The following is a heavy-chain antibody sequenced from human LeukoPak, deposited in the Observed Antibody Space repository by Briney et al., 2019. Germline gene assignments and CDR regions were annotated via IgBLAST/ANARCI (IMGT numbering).Heavy chain of an antibody. J-gene: IGHJ4*02. CDR3: ASVAVAGTFRELDY. CDR1: GGTFSSYA. CDR2: IIPIFGTA. V-gene: IGHV1-69*05. D-gene: IGHD6-19*01. Sequence: SVKVSCKASGGTFSSYAISWVRQAPGQGLEWMGGIIPIFGTANYAQKFQGRVTITTDESTSTAYMELSSLRPEDTAVYYCASVAVAGTFRELDYWGQGTLVTVSS.